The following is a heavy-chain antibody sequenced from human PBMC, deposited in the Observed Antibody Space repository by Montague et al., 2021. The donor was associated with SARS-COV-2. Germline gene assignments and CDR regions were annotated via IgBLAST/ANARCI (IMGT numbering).Heavy chain of an antibody. CDR3: AGEWVYYDILTGYRNWFDP. Sequence: TLSLTCTVSGGSISSGSYYWSWIRQPAGKGLEWIGRIYTSGSTNYNPSLKSRVTISVDTSKNQFSLKLSSVTAADTAVYYCAGEWVYYDILTGYRNWFDPWGQGTLVTVSS. D-gene: IGHD3-9*01. V-gene: IGHV4-61*02. CDR1: GGSISSGSYY. CDR2: IYTSGST. J-gene: IGHJ5*02.